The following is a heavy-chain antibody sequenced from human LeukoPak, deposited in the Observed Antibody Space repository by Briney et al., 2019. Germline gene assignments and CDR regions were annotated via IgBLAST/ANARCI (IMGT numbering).Heavy chain of an antibody. V-gene: IGHV3-48*01. CDR2: ISSSSSTI. Sequence: GGSLRLSCVASGFAFSDDSMNWVRQAPGKGLEWVSYISSSSSTIYYADSVKGRFTISRDNAKNSLYLQMNSLRAEDTAVYYCARGPYSGSYLGAFDIWGQGTMVTVSS. J-gene: IGHJ3*02. CDR1: GFAFSDDS. CDR3: ARGPYSGSYLGAFDI. D-gene: IGHD1-26*01.